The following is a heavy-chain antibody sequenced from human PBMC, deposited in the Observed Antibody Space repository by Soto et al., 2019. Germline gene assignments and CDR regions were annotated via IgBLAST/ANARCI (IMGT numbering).Heavy chain of an antibody. D-gene: IGHD2-21*02. CDR3: ASDASATAPYPWFDR. CDR2: INPNSGGT. J-gene: IGHJ5*02. V-gene: IGHV1-2*04. Sequence: ASVKVSCKASGYTFTGYYMHWVRQAPGQGLEWMGWINPNSGGTNYAQKFQGWVTMTRDTSISTAYMELSRLRSDDTAVYYCASDASATAPYPWFDRRGQGTLVTVSS. CDR1: GYTFTGYY.